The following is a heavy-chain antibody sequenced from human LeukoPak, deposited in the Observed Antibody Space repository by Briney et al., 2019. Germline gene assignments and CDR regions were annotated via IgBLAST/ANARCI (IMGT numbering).Heavy chain of an antibody. Sequence: PSETLSLTCTVSGGSISSGGYYWSWIRQHPGKGLEWIGYIYYSGSTYYNPSLKSRVTISVDTSKNQFSLKLSSVTAADTAVYYCAREFGSYDGYFDYWGQGTLVTVSS. D-gene: IGHD1-26*01. CDR2: IYYSGST. CDR1: GGSISSGGYY. CDR3: AREFGSYDGYFDY. V-gene: IGHV4-31*03. J-gene: IGHJ4*02.